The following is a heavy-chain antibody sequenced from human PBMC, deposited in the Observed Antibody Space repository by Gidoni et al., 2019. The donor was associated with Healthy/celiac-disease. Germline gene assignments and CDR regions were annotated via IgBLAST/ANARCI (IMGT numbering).Heavy chain of an antibody. D-gene: IGHD5-18*01. CDR3: ARWEDTAMVMDY. CDR1: GFTFSSYS. V-gene: IGHV3-21*01. CDR2: ISSSSSYI. J-gene: IGHJ4*02. Sequence: EVQLVESGGGLVKPGGSLRLYCAASGFTFSSYSMNWVRQAPGKGLEWVSSISSSSSYIYYADSVKGRFTISRDNAKNSLYLQMNSLRAEDTAVYYCARWEDTAMVMDYWGQGTLVTVSS.